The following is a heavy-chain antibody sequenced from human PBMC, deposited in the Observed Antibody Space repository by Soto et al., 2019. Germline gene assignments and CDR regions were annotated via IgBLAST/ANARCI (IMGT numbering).Heavy chain of an antibody. V-gene: IGHV3-23*01. CDR3: AKDHGAPGKYYYDSSGYYSFDY. Sequence: EVQLLESGGGLVQPGGSLRLSCAASGFTFSSYAMSWVRQAPGKGLEWVSAISGSGGRTYYADSVKGRFTISRDNSKNTLYLQMNSLRAEDTAVYYCAKDHGAPGKYYYDSSGYYSFDYWGQGTLVTVSS. CDR2: ISGSGGRT. D-gene: IGHD3-22*01. J-gene: IGHJ4*02. CDR1: GFTFSSYA.